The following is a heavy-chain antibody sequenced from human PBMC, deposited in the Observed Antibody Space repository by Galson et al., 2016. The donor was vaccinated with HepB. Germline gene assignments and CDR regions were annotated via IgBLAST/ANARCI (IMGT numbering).Heavy chain of an antibody. CDR1: GYSFTDYW. Sequence: QSGAEVKKPEESLRISCKGSGYSFTDYWIGWVRQMPGKGLEWMGIIYPGDSHTRYSPSFQGQVTISADKSISTAYLQWSSLKASDTAIYYCARRLTHDSKIWDIDYWGQGTLVTVSS. D-gene: IGHD3-16*01. CDR3: ARRLTHDSKIWDIDY. CDR2: IYPGDSHT. J-gene: IGHJ4*02. V-gene: IGHV5-51*01.